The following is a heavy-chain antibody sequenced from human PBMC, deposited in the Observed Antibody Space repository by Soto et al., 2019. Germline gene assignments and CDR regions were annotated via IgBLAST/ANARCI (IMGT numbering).Heavy chain of an antibody. D-gene: IGHD4-4*01. V-gene: IGHV3-30-3*01. CDR3: SAGVAVTGS. Sequence: QVQLVESGGGVVQPGRSLRLSCAASGFTFSSYAMHWVRQAPGKGLEWVAVISYDGSNKYYADSVKGRFTISRDNSKNPRYLQRNSLRAEDTAVYYCSAGVAVTGSWGQGTLVTVSS. CDR2: ISYDGSNK. CDR1: GFTFSSYA. J-gene: IGHJ5*02.